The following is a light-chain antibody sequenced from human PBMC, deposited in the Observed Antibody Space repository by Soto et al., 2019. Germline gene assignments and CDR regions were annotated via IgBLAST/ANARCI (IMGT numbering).Light chain of an antibody. V-gene: IGKV2D-29*01. CDR2: EVS. J-gene: IGKJ2*02. CDR1: QSLLHSDGKTY. CDR3: MQSAQRCT. Sequence: EIVLTQTPLSLSVTPGQQASISCKSSQSLLHSDGKTYLYWYLQRPGQAPHLLIYEVSNRFSVVPDRFSGSGSGTDFTLKISRVEAEDVGVYYCMQSAQRCTFGQGTKLEI.